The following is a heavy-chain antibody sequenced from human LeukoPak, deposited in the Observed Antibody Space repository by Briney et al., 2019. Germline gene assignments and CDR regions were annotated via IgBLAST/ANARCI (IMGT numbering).Heavy chain of an antibody. CDR1: GHTFTGYS. J-gene: IGHJ3*02. Sequence: ASVKVSCKASGHTFTGYSMHWVRQAPGQGLEWMGWINPSSGGTNYAQKFQGRVTMTRDTSINTSYMELKRLRSDDTAVYYCARGGIVVLGVMDIWGQGTVVTVSS. CDR2: INPSSGGT. D-gene: IGHD2-21*01. CDR3: ARGGIVVLGVMDI. V-gene: IGHV1-2*02.